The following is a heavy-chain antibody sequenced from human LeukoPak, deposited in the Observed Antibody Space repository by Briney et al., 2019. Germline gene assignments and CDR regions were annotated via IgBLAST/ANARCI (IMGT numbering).Heavy chain of an antibody. D-gene: IGHD5-18*01. V-gene: IGHV3-33*01. CDR3: ARDRAMVVGSSWYYDY. CDR2: IWYDGGNK. J-gene: IGHJ4*02. Sequence: PGGSLRLSCAASGFTFSSYGMHWVRQAPGKGLEWVSLIWYDGGNKYYADSVKGRFTISRDNSKNTLNLQMNSLRAEDTALYYCARDRAMVVGSSWYYDYWGQGTLVTVSS. CDR1: GFTFSSYG.